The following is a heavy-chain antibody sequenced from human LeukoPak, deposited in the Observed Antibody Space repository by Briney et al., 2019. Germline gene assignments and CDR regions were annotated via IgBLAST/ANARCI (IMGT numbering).Heavy chain of an antibody. CDR2: INPSGGST. V-gene: IGHV1-46*01. CDR1: GYTFTSYF. Sequence: ASVKVSCKASGYTFTSYFMHWVRQAPGQGLDWMGIINPSGGSTSYAQKFQGRVTMTRDTSTSTVYMELSSLRSEDTAVYYCGRDSADYGDYDYWGQPTLATASS. J-gene: IGHJ4*02. D-gene: IGHD4-17*01. CDR3: GRDSADYGDYDY.